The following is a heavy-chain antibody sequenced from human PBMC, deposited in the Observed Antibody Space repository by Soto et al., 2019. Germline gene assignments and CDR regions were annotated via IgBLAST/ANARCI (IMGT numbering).Heavy chain of an antibody. CDR1: GDSISTFY. V-gene: IGHV4-59*01. CDR3: ARGRTVRNYADDSSDYFYSFDY. CDR2: VYYTGST. D-gene: IGHD3-22*01. Sequence: SETLSLTCTVSGDSISTFYWGWMRQSPGKELEWIGYVYYTGSTNYNPPLKSRVTISVDRSKNQFSLKLTSANAADTAVYYCARGRTVRNYADDSSDYFYSFDYWGQGTQVTVSS. J-gene: IGHJ4*02.